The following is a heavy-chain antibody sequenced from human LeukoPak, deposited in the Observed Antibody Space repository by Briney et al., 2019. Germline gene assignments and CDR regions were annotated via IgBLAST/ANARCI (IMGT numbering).Heavy chain of an antibody. D-gene: IGHD2-2*01. Sequence: SETLSLTCTVSGGSISISNYYWGWIRQPPGKGLEWIASIHYSETTYYNPSLKSRVTISVDTSKNHFSLKLSSVTAADTAVYYCARGPTYQPIDYWGQGTLVTVSS. CDR3: ARGPTYQPIDY. CDR1: GGSISISNYY. J-gene: IGHJ4*02. V-gene: IGHV4-39*02. CDR2: IHYSETT.